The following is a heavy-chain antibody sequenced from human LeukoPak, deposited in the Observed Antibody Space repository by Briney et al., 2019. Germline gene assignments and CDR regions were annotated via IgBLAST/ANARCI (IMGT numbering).Heavy chain of an antibody. D-gene: IGHD3-9*01. Sequence: PGGSLRLSCAASGFTFSSYAMHWVRQAPGKGLEWVAVISYDGSNKYYADSVKGRFTISRDISKNTLYLQMNSLRAEDTAVYYCARGLYDILTGHTSDYWGQGTLVTVSS. CDR3: ARGLYDILTGHTSDY. CDR2: ISYDGSNK. V-gene: IGHV3-30-3*01. CDR1: GFTFSSYA. J-gene: IGHJ4*02.